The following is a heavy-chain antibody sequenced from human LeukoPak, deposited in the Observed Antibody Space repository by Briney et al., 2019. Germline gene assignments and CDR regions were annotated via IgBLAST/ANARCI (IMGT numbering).Heavy chain of an antibody. CDR3: ARHLPQTRGSYRPQYYYAMDV. V-gene: IGHV5-51*01. CDR2: IYPGDSDT. D-gene: IGHD1-26*01. J-gene: IGHJ6*02. CDR1: GYIFTNYW. Sequence: GESLKISCKGSGYIFTNYWIAWVRQMPGKGLEWMGIIYPGDSDTRYSPSFQGQVTISADKSVRAAYLQWNSLKASDTAMYYCARHLPQTRGSYRPQYYYAMDVWGQGTTVTVSS.